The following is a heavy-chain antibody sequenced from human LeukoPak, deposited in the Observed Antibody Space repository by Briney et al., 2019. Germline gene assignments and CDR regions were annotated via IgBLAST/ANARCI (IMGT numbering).Heavy chain of an antibody. CDR3: ARDRYSGSYGGVFDY. CDR1: GFPFSSYA. CDR2: ISSSSSTI. J-gene: IGHJ4*02. D-gene: IGHD1-26*01. Sequence: PGGSLRLSCSASGFPFSSYAMHWVRQAPGKGLEWVSYISSSSSTIYYADSVKGRFTISRDNAKNSLYLQMNSLRDEDTAVYYCARDRYSGSYGGVFDYWGQGTLVTVSS. V-gene: IGHV3-48*02.